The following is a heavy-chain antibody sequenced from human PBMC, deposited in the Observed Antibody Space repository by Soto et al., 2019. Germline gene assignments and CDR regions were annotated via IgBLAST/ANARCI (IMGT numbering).Heavy chain of an antibody. CDR3: ARDGGGGVIVLSRMDV. Sequence: QVQLVQSGAEVKKPGASVKVSCKASGYTFTGYYMHWVRQAPGQGLEWMGWINPNSGGTNYAQKFQGWVTMTTDTSISTAYMELSRMRSDDTAGYYCARDGGGGVIVLSRMDVWGQGTTVTVSS. D-gene: IGHD3-16*02. J-gene: IGHJ6*02. CDR2: INPNSGGT. V-gene: IGHV1-2*04. CDR1: GYTFTGYY.